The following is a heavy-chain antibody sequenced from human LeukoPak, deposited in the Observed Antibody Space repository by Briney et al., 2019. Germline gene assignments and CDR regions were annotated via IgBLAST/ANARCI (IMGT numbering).Heavy chain of an antibody. CDR3: ARVRVNYYDSSGYSYYFDY. J-gene: IGHJ4*02. Sequence: GRSLRLSCAASGFTVSSNYMSWVRQAPGKGLEWVSVIYSGGSTYYADSVKGRFTISRDNSKNTLYLQMNSLRAEDTAVYYCARVRVNYYDSSGYSYYFDYWGQGTLVTVSS. CDR1: GFTVSSNY. D-gene: IGHD3-22*01. V-gene: IGHV3-53*01. CDR2: IYSGGST.